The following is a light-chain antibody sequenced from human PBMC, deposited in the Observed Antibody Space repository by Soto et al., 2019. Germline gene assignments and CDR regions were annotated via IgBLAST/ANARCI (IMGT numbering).Light chain of an antibody. CDR3: SSYAGSNIVV. CDR1: SSDVGGYNF. CDR2: EVS. Sequence: QSALTQPPSASGSPGQSVTISCTGTSSDVGGYNFVSWYQQHPGKAPKLMIYEVSERPSGVPDSFSGSKSGNTASLTVSGLQAEDEAEYYCSSYAGSNIVVFGGGTQLTVL. V-gene: IGLV2-8*01. J-gene: IGLJ2*01.